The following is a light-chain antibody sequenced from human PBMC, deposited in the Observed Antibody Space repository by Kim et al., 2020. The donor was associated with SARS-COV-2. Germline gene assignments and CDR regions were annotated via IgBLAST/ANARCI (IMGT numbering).Light chain of an antibody. CDR3: QQYNDWPLT. V-gene: IGKV3D-15*01. CDR1: QSIGTD. Sequence: VAPGERATLSCPDSQSIGTDLAWYQQKPGQAPRLLIYHAFTRATGIPARISGSGSGTEFTLTISSLQSEDFAVYYCQQYNDWPLTFGGGTKVDIK. CDR2: HAF. J-gene: IGKJ4*01.